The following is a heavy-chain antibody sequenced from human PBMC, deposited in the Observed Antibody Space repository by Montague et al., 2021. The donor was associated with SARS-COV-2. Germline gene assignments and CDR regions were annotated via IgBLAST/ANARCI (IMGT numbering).Heavy chain of an antibody. J-gene: IGHJ4*02. V-gene: IGHV4-59*01. CDR3: ARKGSGGSDLAY. CDR1: GDSISTSY. D-gene: IGHD3-10*01. Sequence: SETLSLTCTVSGDSISTSYWAWIRQPPGKGLEWIGYIYYSGRTSYNSSLKSRVTISVDTSKNQVSLNLSSVTAADTAIYYCARKGSGGSDLAYWGQGTLVTVSS. CDR2: IYYSGRT.